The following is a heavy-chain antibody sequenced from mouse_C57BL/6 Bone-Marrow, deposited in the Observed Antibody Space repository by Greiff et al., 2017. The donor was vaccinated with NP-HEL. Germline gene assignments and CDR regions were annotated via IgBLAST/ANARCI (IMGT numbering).Heavy chain of an antibody. CDR3: ARGVDY. CDR1: GYTFTDYY. Sequence: EVQLQQSGPELVKPGASVKISCKASGYTFTDYYINWVKQSPGKSLEWIGDINPDNGGTSYNQKFKGKATLTVDKSSSTAYMELRSLTSEDSAVYYCARGVDYWGQGTSVTVSS. V-gene: IGHV1-26*01. J-gene: IGHJ4*01. CDR2: INPDNGGT.